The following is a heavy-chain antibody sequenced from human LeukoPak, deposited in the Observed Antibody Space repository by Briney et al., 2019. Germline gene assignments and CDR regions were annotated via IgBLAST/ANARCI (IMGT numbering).Heavy chain of an antibody. CDR1: GYTLSSGYY. V-gene: IGHV4-38-2*01. Sequence: PSETLSLTCAFSGYTLSSGYYWGWIRQPPGKGLEWIGSIYHSGSTYYNPYLKSRVTISVDTSKNQFSLKVSSVTAADTAVYYCARTRSRSGTLYYWGQGTLVTVSS. CDR3: ARTRSRSGTLYY. D-gene: IGHD3-10*01. CDR2: IYHSGST. J-gene: IGHJ4*02.